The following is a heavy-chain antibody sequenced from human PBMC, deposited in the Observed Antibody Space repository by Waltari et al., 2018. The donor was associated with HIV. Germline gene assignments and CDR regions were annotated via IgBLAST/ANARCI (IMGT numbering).Heavy chain of an antibody. J-gene: IGHJ4*02. CDR2: IDHSGST. Sequence: QVQLQQWGAGLLKPSESLSLTCAVYGGSFSGYYWSWIRQPPGPGLACLGEIDHSGSTNYNPSLKSRVTISVDTSKTQFSLKLSSVTAADTAVYYCARAIRRDGSDIAQIGVNQHDSLYYFDYWGQGTLVTVSS. CDR1: GGSFSGYY. V-gene: IGHV4-34*01. CDR3: ARAIRRDGSDIAQIGVNQHDSLYYFDY. D-gene: IGHD3-16*02.